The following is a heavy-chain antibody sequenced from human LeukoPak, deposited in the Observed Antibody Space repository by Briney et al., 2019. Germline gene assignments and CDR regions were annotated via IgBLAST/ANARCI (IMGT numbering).Heavy chain of an antibody. J-gene: IGHJ6*03. CDR3: AKGQMVRGVTTSCYMDA. D-gene: IGHD3-10*01. CDR1: GFTFSSYV. CDR2: IGGYSLTV. Sequence: PGGSLRLFCAASGFTFSSYVMSWVRQAPGKGLEWVSAIGGYSLTVYNAQSLKGRFTVSRDNSKNTLYLQVTDLRVDDTAVYYCAKGQMVRGVTTSCYMDAWGKGTRVTVSS. V-gene: IGHV3-23*01.